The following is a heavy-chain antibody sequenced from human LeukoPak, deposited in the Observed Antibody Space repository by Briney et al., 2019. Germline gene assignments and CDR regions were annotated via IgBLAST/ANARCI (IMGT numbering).Heavy chain of an antibody. D-gene: IGHD2/OR15-2a*01. J-gene: IGHJ6*02. V-gene: IGHV1-58*01. CDR1: GFTFTSSA. CDR3: AADTTYFLAGMDV. Sequence: GASVKVSCKASGFTFTSSAVQWVRQARGQRLEWIGWIVVGSGNTNYAQKFQERVTITRDMSTSTAYMELSSLRSEDTAVYYRAADTTYFLAGMDVWGQGTTVTVSS. CDR2: IVVGSGNT.